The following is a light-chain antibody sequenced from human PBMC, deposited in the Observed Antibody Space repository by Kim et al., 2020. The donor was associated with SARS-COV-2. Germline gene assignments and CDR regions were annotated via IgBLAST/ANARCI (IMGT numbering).Light chain of an antibody. J-gene: IGKJ4*01. CDR2: GAS. CDR3: QQYDNWPPLT. V-gene: IGKV3-15*01. CDR1: ESVGSG. Sequence: PPGERATLPCRARESVGSGLAWYQQKPGQAPRLRIYGASTRDTGIPARFSGSGSGTEFTLTISSLQSEDFAVYYCQQYDNWPPLTFGGGTRVDIK.